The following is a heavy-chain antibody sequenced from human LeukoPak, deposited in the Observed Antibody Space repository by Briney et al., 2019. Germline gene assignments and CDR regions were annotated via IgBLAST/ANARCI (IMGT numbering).Heavy chain of an antibody. CDR2: ISGSGGST. CDR3: AKGASYSSGWYFDY. CDR1: GLTGSHNY. Sequence: GGSLRLSCAASGLTGSHNYVSWVRQAPGKGLEWVSAISGSGGSTYYADSVKGRFTISRDNSKNTLYLQMNSLRAEDTAVYYCAKGASYSSGWYFDYWGQGTLVTVSS. D-gene: IGHD6-19*01. J-gene: IGHJ4*02. V-gene: IGHV3-23*01.